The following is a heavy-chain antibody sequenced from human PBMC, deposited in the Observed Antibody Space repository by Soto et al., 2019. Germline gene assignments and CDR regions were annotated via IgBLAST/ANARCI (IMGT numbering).Heavy chain of an antibody. CDR3: ARDSPPVDY. CDR1: GYTFNTYG. J-gene: IGHJ4*02. Sequence: QVQLVQSGAEVKKPGASVKVSCKASGYTFNTYGISWVRQAPGQGLEWMGWISAYNGNTKYAQKLQRRAPMTTDTSSSTAYMELRSLTSGDTAVYYCARDSPPVDYWGQGTLVTVSS. V-gene: IGHV1-18*01. CDR2: ISAYNGNT.